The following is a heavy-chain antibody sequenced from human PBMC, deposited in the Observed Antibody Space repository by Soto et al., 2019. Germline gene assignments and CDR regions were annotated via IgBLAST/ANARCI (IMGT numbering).Heavy chain of an antibody. CDR3: ARGYSSGWSEFYYYYYGMDV. D-gene: IGHD6-19*01. Sequence: PSETLSLTCTVSGGSLSSYYWSWIRQPPGKGLEWIGYIYYSGSTNYNPSLKSRVTISVDTSKNQFSLKLSSVTAADTAVYYCARGYSSGWSEFYYYYYGMDVWGQGTTVTVSS. J-gene: IGHJ6*02. CDR2: IYYSGST. CDR1: GGSLSSYY. V-gene: IGHV4-59*01.